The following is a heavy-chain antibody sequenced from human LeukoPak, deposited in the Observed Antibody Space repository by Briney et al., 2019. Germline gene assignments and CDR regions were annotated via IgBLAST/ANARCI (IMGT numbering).Heavy chain of an antibody. Sequence: PGGSLRLSCAASGFTFSSYSMNWVRQAPGKGLEWVSSISSSSSYIYYADSVKGRFTISRDNAKNSLYLQMNSLRAEDTAVYYCARDSRVVRGVISAFDIWGQGTMVTASS. D-gene: IGHD3-10*01. CDR3: ARDSRVVRGVISAFDI. CDR1: GFTFSSYS. CDR2: ISSSSSYI. V-gene: IGHV3-21*01. J-gene: IGHJ3*02.